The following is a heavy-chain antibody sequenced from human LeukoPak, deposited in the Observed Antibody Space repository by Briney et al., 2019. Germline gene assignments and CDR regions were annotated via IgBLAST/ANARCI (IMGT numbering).Heavy chain of an antibody. CDR3: ARSVGIAVAEDAFDI. CDR1: GGSINSGSYY. Sequence: PSQTLSLTCTVSGGSINSGSYYWSWIRQPAGKGLEWIGRIYTSGTTYYNPSLKSRITISVDTSKNQFSLRLSSVTAADTAAYSCARSVGIAVAEDAFDIWGQGTIVTVSS. V-gene: IGHV4-61*02. D-gene: IGHD6-19*01. J-gene: IGHJ3*02. CDR2: IYTSGTT.